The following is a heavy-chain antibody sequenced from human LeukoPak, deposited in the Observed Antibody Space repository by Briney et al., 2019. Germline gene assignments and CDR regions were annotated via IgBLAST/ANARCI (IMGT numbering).Heavy chain of an antibody. D-gene: IGHD3-16*02. CDR3: ARDKGYYDYVWGSYRRGYDAFDI. V-gene: IGHV3-21*01. Sequence: AGGSLRLSCAASGFTFSSYWMSWVRQAPGKGLEWVSSISSSSSYIYYADSVKGRFTISRDNAKNSLYLQMNSLRAEDTAVYYCARDKGYYDYVWGSYRRGYDAFDIWGQGTMVTVSS. CDR1: GFTFSSYW. CDR2: ISSSSSYI. J-gene: IGHJ3*02.